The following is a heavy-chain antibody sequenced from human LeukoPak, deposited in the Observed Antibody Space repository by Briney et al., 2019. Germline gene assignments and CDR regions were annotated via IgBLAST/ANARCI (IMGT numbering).Heavy chain of an antibody. CDR1: GYTFTGYY. D-gene: IGHD3-10*01. CDR2: INPNSGGT. CDR3: ARDINSYYYGSGSYFINRPYYYMDV. V-gene: IGHV1-2*02. J-gene: IGHJ6*03. Sequence: GASVKVSCKASGYTFTGYYMHWVRQAPGQGLEWMGWINPNSGGTNYAQKFQGRVTMTRDTSISTAYMELSRLRSDDTAVYYCARDINSYYYGSGSYFINRPYYYMDVWGKGTTVTISS.